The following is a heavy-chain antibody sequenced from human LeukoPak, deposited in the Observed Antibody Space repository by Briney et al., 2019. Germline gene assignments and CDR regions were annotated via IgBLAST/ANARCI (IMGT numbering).Heavy chain of an antibody. Sequence: SQTLSLTCAISGDSVSSNSAAWNWIRQSPSRGLEWLGRTYYRSKWYNDYAVSVKSRITINPDTSKNQFSLQLNTVTPEDTAVYYCAREDYYDSSGYSHDAFDIWGQGTMVTVSS. CDR2: TYYRSKWYN. CDR1: GDSVSSNSAA. D-gene: IGHD3-22*01. J-gene: IGHJ3*02. V-gene: IGHV6-1*01. CDR3: AREDYYDSSGYSHDAFDI.